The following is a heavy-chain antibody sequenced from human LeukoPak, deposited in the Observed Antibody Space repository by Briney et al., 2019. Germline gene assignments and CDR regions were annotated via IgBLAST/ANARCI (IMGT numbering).Heavy chain of an antibody. CDR1: GSTFSSYW. CDR2: IRQDGSEK. J-gene: IGHJ4*02. V-gene: IGHV3-7*05. D-gene: IGHD4-11*01. CDR3: VRDRNSNFGY. Sequence: GGSLRLSCAASGSTFSSYWMSWVRQAPGKGLEWVANIRQDGSEKNYVDSVKGRFTVSRDNAENSLYLQMNSLRAEDTAVYYCVRDRNSNFGYWGQGTLVTVSS.